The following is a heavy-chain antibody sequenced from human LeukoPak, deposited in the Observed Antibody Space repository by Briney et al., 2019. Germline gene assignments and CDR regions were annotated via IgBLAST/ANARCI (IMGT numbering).Heavy chain of an antibody. V-gene: IGHV4-39*01. J-gene: IGHJ4*02. Sequence: SETLSLTCTVSGGSISSSNYYWGWIRQPPGKGLEWIANIYYSGSTYYNPSLKSRVTISVDTSENQFSLQLNSVTAADTAVYYCARSGYSSGWYPFDYWGQGTLVTVSS. CDR3: ARSGYSSGWYPFDY. CDR1: GGSISSSNYY. D-gene: IGHD6-19*01. CDR2: IYYSGST.